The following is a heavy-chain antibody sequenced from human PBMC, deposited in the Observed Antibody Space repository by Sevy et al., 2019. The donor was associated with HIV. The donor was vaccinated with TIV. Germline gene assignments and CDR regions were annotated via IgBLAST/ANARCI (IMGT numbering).Heavy chain of an antibody. D-gene: IGHD3-16*01. CDR3: ARGGGMRSYYYYYMDV. V-gene: IGHV1-69*13. J-gene: IGHJ6*03. CDR2: IIPSFGAA. CDR1: GGTLSDYA. Sequence: ASVKVSCKASGGTLSDYAISWVRQAPGQGLEWMGGIIPSFGAASYAQKFQGRVTITADESTSTVYMELSSLRSEDTAVYYCARGGGMRSYYYYYMDVWGKGSTVTVSS.